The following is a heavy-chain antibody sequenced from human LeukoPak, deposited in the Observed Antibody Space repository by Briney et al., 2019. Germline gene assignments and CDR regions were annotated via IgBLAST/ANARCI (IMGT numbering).Heavy chain of an antibody. Sequence: PGGSLRLSCAASGFTFSSYGMPWVRQAPGKGLEWVAVIWYDGSNKYYADSVKGRFTISRDNSKNTLYLQMNSLRAEDTAVYYCASGTRNYYDSSGPFDYWGQGTLVTVSS. J-gene: IGHJ4*02. D-gene: IGHD3-22*01. CDR2: IWYDGSNK. CDR3: ASGTRNYYDSSGPFDY. V-gene: IGHV3-33*01. CDR1: GFTFSSYG.